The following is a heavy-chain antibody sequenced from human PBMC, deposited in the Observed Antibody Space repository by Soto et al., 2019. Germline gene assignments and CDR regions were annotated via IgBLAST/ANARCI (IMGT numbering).Heavy chain of an antibody. D-gene: IGHD6-19*01. CDR1: GFTFVNYA. CDR2: LSGSGTST. CDR3: AKGTSNGGWFNPFDY. V-gene: IGHV3-23*01. Sequence: EVQLLESGGGLVQPGGSLRLSCAASGFTFVNYAMNWVRQAPGKGLEWVATLSGSGTSTYYADSVKGRFTISRDNSRNTLYLQMNSLRAADTAVYYCAKGTSNGGWFNPFDYWGQGTLVTVSS. J-gene: IGHJ4*02.